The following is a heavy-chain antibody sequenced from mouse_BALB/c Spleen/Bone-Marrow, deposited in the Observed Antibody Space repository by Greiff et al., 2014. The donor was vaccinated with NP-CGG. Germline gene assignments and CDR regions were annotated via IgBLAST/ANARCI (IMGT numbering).Heavy chain of an antibody. CDR1: GYTFTSYY. D-gene: IGHD3-1*01. J-gene: IGHJ2*01. CDR3: AGDGEIRGYFDY. CDR2: IYPGNVNT. Sequence: VQLVESGPELVKPGASVRISCKASGYTFTSYYIHWVKQRPGQGLEWIGWIYPGNVNTKYSERFKGKATLTADKSSSTAYMHHSSLNSEDSEVYFCAGDGEIRGYFDYWGQGTTLTVSS. V-gene: IGHV1S56*01.